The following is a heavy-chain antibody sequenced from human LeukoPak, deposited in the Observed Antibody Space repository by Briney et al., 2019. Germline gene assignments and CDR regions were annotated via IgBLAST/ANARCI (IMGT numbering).Heavy chain of an antibody. CDR1: GYTFTGYY. CDR2: INPNSGGT. V-gene: IGHV1-2*02. D-gene: IGHD5-18*01. J-gene: IGHJ4*02. CDR3: ARGVHNYGNFDF. Sequence: ASVKVSCKASGYTFTGYYMHWVRQAPGQGLEWIGWINPNSGGTNYAQKFQGRITMTRDTSISTAYMELSRLRSDDTAVYSCARGVHNYGNFDFWGQGTLVTVSS.